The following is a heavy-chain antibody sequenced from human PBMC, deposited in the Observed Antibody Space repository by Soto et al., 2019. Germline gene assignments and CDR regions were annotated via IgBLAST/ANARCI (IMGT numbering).Heavy chain of an antibody. D-gene: IGHD2-2*01. CDR2: IYSGGST. CDR1: GFTVSSNY. V-gene: IGHV3-66*01. CDR3: ARDRIVLVPAATSWNPVRYGMDV. Sequence: GGSLRLSCAASGFTVSSNYMSWVRQAPGKGLEWVSVIYSGGSTYYADSVKGRFTISRDNSKNTLYLQMNSLRAEDTAVYHCARDRIVLVPAATSWNPVRYGMDVWGQGTTVTVSS. J-gene: IGHJ6*02.